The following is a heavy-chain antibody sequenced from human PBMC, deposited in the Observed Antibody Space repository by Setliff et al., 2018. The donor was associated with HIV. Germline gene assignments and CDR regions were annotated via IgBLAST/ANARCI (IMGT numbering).Heavy chain of an antibody. CDR2: IRYDGSST. D-gene: IGHD5-12*01. CDR3: ARGRSGYDTGWFDP. CDR1: GFTFSSYG. V-gene: IGHV3-30*02. Sequence: GGSLRLSCAASGFTFSSYGMHWVRQAPGKGLEGVAFIRYDGSSTYYPEFVKGRFTISRDNAKNSLYLQTSSLRAEDTAVYYCARGRSGYDTGWFDPWGQGTLVTVSS. J-gene: IGHJ5*02.